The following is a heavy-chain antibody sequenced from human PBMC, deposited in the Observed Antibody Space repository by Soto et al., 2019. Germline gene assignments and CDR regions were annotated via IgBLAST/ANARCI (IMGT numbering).Heavy chain of an antibody. CDR1: GGSTSSGDYY. V-gene: IGHV4-30-4*01. D-gene: IGHD3-16*01. J-gene: IGHJ4*02. CDR3: ARGLFGGNSFFDY. CDR2: IYYSGST. Sequence: KPSETLSLTCTVSGGSTSSGDYYWSWIRQPPGKGLEWIGYIYYSGSTYYNPSLKSRVTISVDTSKNQFSLKLSSVTAADTAVYYCARGLFGGNSFFDYWGQGTLVTVSS.